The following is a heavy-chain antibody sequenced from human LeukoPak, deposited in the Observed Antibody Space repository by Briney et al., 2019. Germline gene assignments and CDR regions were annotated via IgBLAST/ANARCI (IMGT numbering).Heavy chain of an antibody. CDR1: GYSFTDYW. CDR3: ARQSRDGSKTRGYYFDY. Sequence: GESLKISCQVSGYSFTDYWIGWVRQMPGKGLESMGIIYPADSDTTYRPSFQGQVTISADKSISPVSLQWSSLKASDTAMYYCARQSRDGSKTRGYYFDYWGQGTLVTVSS. J-gene: IGHJ4*02. CDR2: IYPADSDT. V-gene: IGHV5-51*01. D-gene: IGHD3-10*01.